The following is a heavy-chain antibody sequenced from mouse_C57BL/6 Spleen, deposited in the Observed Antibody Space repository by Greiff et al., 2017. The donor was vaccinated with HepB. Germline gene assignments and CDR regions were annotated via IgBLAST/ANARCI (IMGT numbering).Heavy chain of an antibody. CDR2: INPNNGGT. CDR3: AKSTVVSPYWYFDV. Sequence: VQLKQSGPELVKPGASVKISCKASGYTFTDYYMNWVKQSHGKSLEWIGDINPNNGGTSYNQKFKGKATLTVDKSSSTAYMELRSLTSEDSAVYYCAKSTVVSPYWYFDVWGTGTTVTVSS. J-gene: IGHJ1*03. CDR1: GYTFTDYY. V-gene: IGHV1-26*01. D-gene: IGHD1-1*01.